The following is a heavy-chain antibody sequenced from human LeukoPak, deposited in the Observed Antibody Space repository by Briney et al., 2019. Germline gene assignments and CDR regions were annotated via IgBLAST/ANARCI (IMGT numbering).Heavy chain of an antibody. CDR3: ARESFCSSTSCYLVTPGNFDY. J-gene: IGHJ4*02. V-gene: IGHV3-74*01. Sequence: GGSLRLSCAASGFTFSSYWMHWVRQAPGKGLVWVSRINSDGSSTSYADSVKGRFTISRDNAKNTLYLQMNSLRAEDTAVYYCARESFCSSTSCYLVTPGNFDYWGRGTLVTVSS. D-gene: IGHD2-2*01. CDR1: GFTFSSYW. CDR2: INSDGSST.